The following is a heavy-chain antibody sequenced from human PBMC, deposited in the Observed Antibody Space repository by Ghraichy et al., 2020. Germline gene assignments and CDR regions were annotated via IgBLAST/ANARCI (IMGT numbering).Heavy chain of an antibody. CDR2: IYYSGST. D-gene: IGHD3-10*01. J-gene: IGHJ4*02. Sequence: SETLSLTCTVSGGSISSGGYYWSWIRQHPGKGLEWIGYIYYSGSTYHNPSLKSRVTISVDTSKNQFSLKLSSVTAADTAVYYCARFLLWLHLFDYWGQGTLVTVSS. V-gene: IGHV4-31*03. CDR1: GGSISSGGYY. CDR3: ARFLLWLHLFDY.